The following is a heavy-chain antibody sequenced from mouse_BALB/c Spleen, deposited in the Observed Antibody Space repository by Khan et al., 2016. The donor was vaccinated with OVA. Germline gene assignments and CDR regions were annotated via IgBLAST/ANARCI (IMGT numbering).Heavy chain of an antibody. D-gene: IGHD2-1*01. CDR3: ARSDGNYMFTY. V-gene: IGHV9-3-1*01. Sequence: QIQLVQSGPELKKPGETVKISCKASGYTLTDYGMNWVKQAPGKGLKWMGWINTYTGEPTYADDFKGRFAFSLETSVSAAYLQVSDLENEDTATYFWARSDGNYMFTYWGQGTLVTVSA. J-gene: IGHJ3*01. CDR1: GYTLTDYG. CDR2: INTYTGEP.